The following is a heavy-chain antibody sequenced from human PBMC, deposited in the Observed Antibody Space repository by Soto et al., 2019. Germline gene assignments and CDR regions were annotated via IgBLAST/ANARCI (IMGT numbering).Heavy chain of an antibody. CDR2: VTGRSSST. D-gene: IGHD2-2*01. V-gene: IGHV3-23*01. Sequence: EVRLLESGGGLVQPGGSLRLSCVASGFTFSNYAMSWVRQAPGKGLEWVSVVTGRSSSTYYADSVEGRFIISRDNSRNTLFLQMHGLGADDTAVYYCTKHLPSKKNQRRWADAFHIWGQGTILTVSS. J-gene: IGHJ3*02. CDR1: GFTFSNYA. CDR3: TKHLPSKKNQRRWADAFHI.